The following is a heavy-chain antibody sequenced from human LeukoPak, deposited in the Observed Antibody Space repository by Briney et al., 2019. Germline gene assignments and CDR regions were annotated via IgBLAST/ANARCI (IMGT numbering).Heavy chain of an antibody. CDR2: IIPIFGTA. D-gene: IGHD3-10*01. V-gene: IGHV1-69*05. CDR1: GGTFISYA. J-gene: IGHJ5*02. CDR3: ARLLTMVRGVIITGWFDP. Sequence: SVKVSCKASGGTFISYAISWVRQAPGQGREWMGGIIPIFGTANYAQKFQGRVTITTDESTSTAYMELSSLRSEDTAVYYCARLLTMVRGVIITGWFDPWGQGTLVTVSS.